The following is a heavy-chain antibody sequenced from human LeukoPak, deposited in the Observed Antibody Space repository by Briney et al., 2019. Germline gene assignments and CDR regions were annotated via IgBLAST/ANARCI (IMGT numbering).Heavy chain of an antibody. Sequence: PGGSLRLSCAASGFTFSSYAMHWVRQAPGKGLEWVAVISYDGSNKYYADSVKGRFTISRDNSKNTLYLQMNSLRAEDTAVYYCARDIPLAYCGGDCYSDWFDPWGQGTLVTVSS. CDR1: GFTFSSYA. CDR3: ARDIPLAYCGGDCYSDWFDP. J-gene: IGHJ5*02. V-gene: IGHV3-30-3*01. CDR2: ISYDGSNK. D-gene: IGHD2-21*01.